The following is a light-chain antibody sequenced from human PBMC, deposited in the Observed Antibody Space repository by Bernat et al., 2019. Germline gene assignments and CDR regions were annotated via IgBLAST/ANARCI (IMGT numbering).Light chain of an antibody. V-gene: IGLV2-14*03. CDR1: SSDVGGYTY. Sequence: QSALTQPASVSGSPGQSITISCTGTSSDVGGYTYVSWYQQDPGKVPKLLISDVSDRPSGVSNRFSGTKSGNTASLTISGLQAEDEADYYCSSWTTSNVYVLGTGTKVTVL. J-gene: IGLJ1*01. CDR3: SSWTTSNVYV. CDR2: DVS.